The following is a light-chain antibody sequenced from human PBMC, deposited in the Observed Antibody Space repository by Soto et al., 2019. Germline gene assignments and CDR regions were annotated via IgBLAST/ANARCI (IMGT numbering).Light chain of an antibody. V-gene: IGLV2-14*01. Sequence: QSVLTQPASVSGSPGQSITISCTGTSSDVGGYNFVSWYQQHPDKAPKLMIYDVTNRPSGVSNRFSGSKSGNTASLTISGLQAEDEADYSSYTSISTYVFGTGTKVTVL. CDR2: DVT. CDR1: SSDVGGYNF. J-gene: IGLJ1*01. CDR3: SSYTSISTYV.